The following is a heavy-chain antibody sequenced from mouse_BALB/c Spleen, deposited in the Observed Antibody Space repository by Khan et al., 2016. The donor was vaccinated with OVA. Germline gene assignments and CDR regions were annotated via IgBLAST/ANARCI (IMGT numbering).Heavy chain of an antibody. CDR1: GFNIKDTY. V-gene: IGHV14-3*02. CDR3: ARDYWDVFAY. J-gene: IGHJ3*01. D-gene: IGHD4-1*01. CDR2: IDPANGNT. Sequence: VQLKESGAELVKPGPSVKLSCTVSGFNIKDTYMHWVKQRPEQGLEWIGRIDPANGNTKYDPKFQGKATITADTSSNTAYLHLSSLTSEDTAVYYCARDYWDVFAYWGQGTLVTVSA.